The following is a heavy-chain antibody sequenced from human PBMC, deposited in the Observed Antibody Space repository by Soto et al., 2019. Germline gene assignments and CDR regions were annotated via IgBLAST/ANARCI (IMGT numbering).Heavy chain of an antibody. CDR3: AKYICDPSSCYNAD. CDR1: GFMFSSYV. V-gene: IGHV3-23*01. Sequence: VQLLESGGGLVQPGGSLRLSCAASGFMFSSYVMNWVRQAPGKGLEWVSSITDNGGSTYYADSVKGRFTISRDNSKNTLYLQMNSLRADDTAVYDCAKYICDPSSCYNADWGQGTLVTLSP. CDR2: ITDNGGST. D-gene: IGHD2-15*01. J-gene: IGHJ4*02.